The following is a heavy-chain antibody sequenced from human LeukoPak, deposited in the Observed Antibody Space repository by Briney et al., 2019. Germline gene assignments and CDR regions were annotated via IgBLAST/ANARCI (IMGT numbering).Heavy chain of an antibody. CDR3: ARADYDTSAYYYTFDY. D-gene: IGHD3-22*01. Sequence: SETLSLTCTVSGGSINGYYWSWIRQPPEKGLEWIGYIYYRGSTNYNPSLKSRVTISVDTSKNQFSLKLSSVTAADTAVYYCARADYDTSAYYYTFDYWGQGTLVTVSS. J-gene: IGHJ4*02. CDR1: GGSINGYY. V-gene: IGHV4-59*01. CDR2: IYYRGST.